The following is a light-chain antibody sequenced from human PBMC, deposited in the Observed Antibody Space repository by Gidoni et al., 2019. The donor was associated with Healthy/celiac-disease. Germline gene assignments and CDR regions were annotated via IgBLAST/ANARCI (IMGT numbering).Light chain of an antibody. CDR2: LDSDGSH. Sequence: SVKLTCTLSSGHSSYAIAWHQQQPEKGPRYLMKLDSDGSHSKGDGIPDRFSGSSSGAERYRTISSLQSEDEADYYCQTWGTGAGVFGGGTKLTVL. CDR1: SGHSSYA. J-gene: IGLJ2*01. V-gene: IGLV4-69*01. CDR3: QTWGTGAGV.